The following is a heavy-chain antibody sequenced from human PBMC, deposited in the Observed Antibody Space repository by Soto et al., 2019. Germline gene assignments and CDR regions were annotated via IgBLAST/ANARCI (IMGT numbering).Heavy chain of an antibody. V-gene: IGHV3-30*18. Sequence: GGSLRLSCAASGFTFSSYGMHWVRQAPGKGLEWVAVISYDGSNKYYADSVKGRFTISRDNSKNTLYLQMNSLRAEDTAVYYCAKGLGGGYSSGWYVDYYYGMDVWGQGTTVTVSS. CDR2: ISYDGSNK. D-gene: IGHD6-19*01. CDR3: AKGLGGGYSSGWYVDYYYGMDV. CDR1: GFTFSSYG. J-gene: IGHJ6*02.